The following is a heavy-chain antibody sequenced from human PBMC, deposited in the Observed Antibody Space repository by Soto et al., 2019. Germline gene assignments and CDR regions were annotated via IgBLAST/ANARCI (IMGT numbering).Heavy chain of an antibody. Sequence: QVQLVESGGGVVQPGRSLRLSCAASGFTFSSYGMHWVRQAPGKGLEWVAVIWYDGSNKYYADSVKGRFTISRDNSKNTLYLQMNSLRAEDTAVYYCARPGQLRYFDWSDNWFDPWGQGTLVTVSS. CDR2: IWYDGSNK. CDR1: GFTFSSYG. V-gene: IGHV3-33*01. CDR3: ARPGQLRYFDWSDNWFDP. D-gene: IGHD3-9*01. J-gene: IGHJ5*02.